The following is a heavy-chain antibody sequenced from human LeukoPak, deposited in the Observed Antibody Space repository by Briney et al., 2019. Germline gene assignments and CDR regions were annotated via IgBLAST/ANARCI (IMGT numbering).Heavy chain of an antibody. CDR2: INGEGGT. V-gene: IGHV3-74*01. Sequence: GGSLRLSCAASGFTFSNYWMQWVRQAPGKGLVWVSRINGEGGTSYADSVKGRITISRDNAKNTVHLQMNSLRAEDTAVYYCARDLVYGSGSCGHWGQGTLVTVSS. CDR1: GFTFSNYW. CDR3: ARDLVYGSGSCGH. D-gene: IGHD3-10*01. J-gene: IGHJ4*02.